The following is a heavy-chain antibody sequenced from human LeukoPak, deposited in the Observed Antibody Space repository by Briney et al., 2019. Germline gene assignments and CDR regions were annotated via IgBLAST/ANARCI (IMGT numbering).Heavy chain of an antibody. CDR3: AGQXXXXSXXXYYYG. D-gene: IGHD6-13*01. Sequence: PSETLSLTCTVSGGSTSSYYWSWIRQPPGKGLEWIGYIYYSGSTNYNPSLKSRVTISVDTSKNQFSLKLSSVTAADTAVYYCAGQXXXXSXXXYYYG. V-gene: IGHV4-59*08. CDR1: GGSTSSYY. CDR2: IYYSGST. J-gene: IGHJ6*01.